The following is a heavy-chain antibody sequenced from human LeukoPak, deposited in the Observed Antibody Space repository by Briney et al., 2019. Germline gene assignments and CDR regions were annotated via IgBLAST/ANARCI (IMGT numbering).Heavy chain of an antibody. J-gene: IGHJ5*02. CDR2: IVVGSGNT. D-gene: IGHD3-10*01. CDR3: ARDPITMVRGVPHWFDP. CDR1: GFTFTSSA. Sequence: ASVKVSCKASGFTFTSSAMQWVRQARGQRLEWIGRIVVGSGNTNYAQKFQERVTITRDMSTSTAYMELSSLRSEDTAVYYCARDPITMVRGVPHWFDPWGQGTLVTVSS. V-gene: IGHV1-58*02.